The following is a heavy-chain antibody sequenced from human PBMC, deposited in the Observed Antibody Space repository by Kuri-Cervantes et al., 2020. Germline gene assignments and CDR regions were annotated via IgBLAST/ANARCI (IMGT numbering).Heavy chain of an antibody. CDR2: IYSGGST. J-gene: IGHJ4*02. D-gene: IGHD3-10*01. Sequence: LSLTCAASGFTVSSNYMSWVRQAPGKGLEWVSVIYSGGSTYYADSVKGRFTISRDNSKNTLYLQMNSLRAEDTAVYYCARGGLWFGELSSFDYWGQGTLVTVSS. V-gene: IGHV3-66*02. CDR3: ARGGLWFGELSSFDY. CDR1: GFTVSSNY.